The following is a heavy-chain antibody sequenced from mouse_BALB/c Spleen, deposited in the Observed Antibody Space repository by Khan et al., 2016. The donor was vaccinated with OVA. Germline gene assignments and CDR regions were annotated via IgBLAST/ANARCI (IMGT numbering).Heavy chain of an antibody. CDR2: IYPGSDNT. CDR3: AREWAAWFPY. J-gene: IGHJ3*01. CDR1: GYTFTDYY. V-gene: IGHV1-77*01. Sequence: VQRVESGAELARPGASVTLSCKASGYTFTDYYINWMRQRTGQGLEWIGEIYPGSDNTYYNEKFKGKATLTADKSSSTAYMQLSSLTSEDSAVYFCAREWAAWFPYWGQGTLVTVSA.